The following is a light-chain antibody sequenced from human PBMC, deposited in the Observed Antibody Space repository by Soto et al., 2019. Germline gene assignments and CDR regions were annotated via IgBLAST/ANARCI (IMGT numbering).Light chain of an antibody. CDR3: QQYNSYSPT. J-gene: IGKJ1*01. CDR1: HSSSSW. V-gene: IGKV1-5*01. CDR2: DAS. Sequence: IQMPHSPSTLSASVGDRVTITCRASHSSSSWLAWHQQKPGKAPKLLIYDASSLESGVPSRFSGSGSGTEFTLTVSSLQPDDFATYYCQQYNSYSPTFGQGTKVDIK.